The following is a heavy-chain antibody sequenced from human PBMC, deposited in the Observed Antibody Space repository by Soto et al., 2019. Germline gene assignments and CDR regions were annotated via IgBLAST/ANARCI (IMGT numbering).Heavy chain of an antibody. J-gene: IGHJ4*02. CDR3: VRVPSLWLGELY. CDR1: GGSISNFY. Sequence: QVQLQESGPGLVKPSETLSLTCTVSGGSISNFYWSWLRQSPGKGLEWIGYSYRGGSNYNPSLKSRLTISVDTSKNQFSLKLSSVTTADTAVYYCVRVPSLWLGELYWGQGTLVTVSS. D-gene: IGHD3-10*01. CDR2: SYRGGS. V-gene: IGHV4-59*01.